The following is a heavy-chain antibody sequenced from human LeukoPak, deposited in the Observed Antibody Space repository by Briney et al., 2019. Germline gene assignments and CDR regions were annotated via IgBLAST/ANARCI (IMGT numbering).Heavy chain of an antibody. J-gene: IGHJ3*02. Sequence: ASVKVSCKASGYTFTSYDINWVRQATGQGLEWMGWMNPNSGNTGYAQKFQGRVIMTRDTSTSTLYMELSSLRSEDTAVYYCARASVVMVRGVPSALDIWGQGTIVSVSS. D-gene: IGHD3-10*01. V-gene: IGHV1-8*01. CDR1: GYTFTSYD. CDR2: MNPNSGNT. CDR3: ARASVVMVRGVPSALDI.